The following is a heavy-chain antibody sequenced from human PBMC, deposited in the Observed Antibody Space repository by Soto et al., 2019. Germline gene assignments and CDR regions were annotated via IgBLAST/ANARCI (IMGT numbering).Heavy chain of an antibody. CDR3: AKDLALMADY. V-gene: IGHV3-30*18. CDR2: ILYDGSKE. D-gene: IGHD3-16*01. Sequence: GGSLRLSCTASGFSFNIHGMDWVRQAPGKGLEWVARILYDGSKEYYADSVKGRFTISRDNSKNTLYLQMDSLRVEDTAVYYCAKDLALMADYWGQGTPVTVSS. CDR1: GFSFNIHG. J-gene: IGHJ4*02.